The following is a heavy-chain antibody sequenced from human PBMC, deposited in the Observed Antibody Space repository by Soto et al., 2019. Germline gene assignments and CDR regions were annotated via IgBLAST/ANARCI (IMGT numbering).Heavy chain of an antibody. CDR3: AREDETSNCFDY. D-gene: IGHD2-2*01. Sequence: QVQLQESGPGLVKPSQALSLICTVSGGSISSGGHYWSWIRQHPGKGLEWIGYIYYTGTTYYNPSLRSRLTISVDSSRNQFSLRLSSVTAADPAVYYCAREDETSNCFDYWGQGTLVTVSS. CDR1: GGSISSGGHY. CDR2: IYYTGTT. V-gene: IGHV4-31*03. J-gene: IGHJ4*02.